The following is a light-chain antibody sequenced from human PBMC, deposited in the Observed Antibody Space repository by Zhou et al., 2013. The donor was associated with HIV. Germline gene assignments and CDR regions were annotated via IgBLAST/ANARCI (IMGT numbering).Light chain of an antibody. CDR3: QQYGSSPVT. V-gene: IGKV3-20*01. CDR1: QSINSRY. Sequence: ENVLTQSPGTLSLSPGERATLSCRASQSINSRYLAWYQQKPGQAPRLLIYGVSSRATGIADRFSGSGSGTDFTLTISRLEPEDLAVYYCQQYGSSPVTFGPGTKVDI. CDR2: GVS. J-gene: IGKJ3*01.